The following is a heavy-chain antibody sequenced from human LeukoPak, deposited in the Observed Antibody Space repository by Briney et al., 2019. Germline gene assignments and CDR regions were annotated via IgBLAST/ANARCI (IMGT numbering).Heavy chain of an antibody. CDR3: ARHLSGSSWFDP. Sequence: PSQTLSLTCTVSGDSITSGDYYWTWIRQPPGKGLEWVAYMHYTGNTYYNSSLKSRLTISVDTSKNQFSLRLSFVTAADTAMYYCARHLSGSSWFDPWGQGTLVAVSS. V-gene: IGHV4-30-4*08. J-gene: IGHJ5*02. D-gene: IGHD1-26*01. CDR1: GDSITSGDYY. CDR2: MHYTGNT.